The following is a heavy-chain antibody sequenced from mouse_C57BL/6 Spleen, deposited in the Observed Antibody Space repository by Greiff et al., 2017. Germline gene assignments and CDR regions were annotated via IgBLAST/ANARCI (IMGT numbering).Heavy chain of an antibody. Sequence: SGPELVKPGASVKISCKASGYTFTDYYMNWVKQSHGKSLEWIGDINPNNGGTSYNQKFKGKATLTVDKSSSTAYMELRSLTSEDSAVYYCAVKAWFAYWGQGTLVTVSA. V-gene: IGHV1-26*01. CDR2: INPNNGGT. CDR3: AVKAWFAY. CDR1: GYTFTDYY. J-gene: IGHJ3*01.